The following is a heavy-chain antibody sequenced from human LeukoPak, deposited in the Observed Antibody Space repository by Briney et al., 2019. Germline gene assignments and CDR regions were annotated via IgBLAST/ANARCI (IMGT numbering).Heavy chain of an antibody. Sequence: SETLSLTCTVSGGSISSGVYYWSWIRQHPGKGLEWIGYIYYSGSTYYNPSLKSRVTISVDTSKNQFSLKLSSVTAADTAVYYCAGQNYYYYGMDVWGQGTTVTVSS. CDR3: AGQNYYYYGMDV. CDR1: GGSISSGVYY. CDR2: IYYSGST. J-gene: IGHJ6*02. V-gene: IGHV4-31*03.